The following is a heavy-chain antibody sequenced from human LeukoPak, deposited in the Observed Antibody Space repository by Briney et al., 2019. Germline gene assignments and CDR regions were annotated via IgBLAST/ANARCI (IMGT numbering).Heavy chain of an antibody. Sequence: GGSLRLSCAASGFTFSSYAMHWVRQAPGKGLKWVAVISYDGSNKYYADSVKGRFTISRDNSKNTLYLQMNSLRAEDTAVYYCARDLKGAWIQLWCDYWGQGTLVTVSS. CDR3: ARDLKGAWIQLWCDY. V-gene: IGHV3-30-3*01. CDR2: ISYDGSNK. D-gene: IGHD5-18*01. J-gene: IGHJ4*02. CDR1: GFTFSSYA.